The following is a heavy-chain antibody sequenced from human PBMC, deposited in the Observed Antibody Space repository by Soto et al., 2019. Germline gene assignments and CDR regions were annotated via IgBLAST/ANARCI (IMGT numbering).Heavy chain of an antibody. Sequence: EVQLLESGGGLVQPGGSLRLSCAASGFTFSSYAMSWVRQTPGKGLELVSTISGSGGNTYYADSVKGRFTISRDNSKNTLYLQMNSLRAEDTAVYYCAKVRGTVPTIGAFDIWGQGAMVTVSS. CDR3: AKVRGTVPTIGAFDI. V-gene: IGHV3-23*01. CDR1: GFTFSSYA. D-gene: IGHD4-17*01. J-gene: IGHJ3*02. CDR2: ISGSGGNT.